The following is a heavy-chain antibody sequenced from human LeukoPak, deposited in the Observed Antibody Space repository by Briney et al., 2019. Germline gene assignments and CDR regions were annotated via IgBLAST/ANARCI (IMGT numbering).Heavy chain of an antibody. CDR2: ISSSSSYI. V-gene: IGHV3-21*04. CDR3: AKGRYDFWSGYDY. CDR1: GFTFSSYS. D-gene: IGHD3-3*01. Sequence: GGSLRLSCAASGFTFSSYSMIWVRQAPGRGLEWASSISSSSSYIYYVDSVKGRFTTSRDNVENSLYLQMNSLRAEDTAVYYCAKGRYDFWSGYDYWGQGTLVTVSS. J-gene: IGHJ4*02.